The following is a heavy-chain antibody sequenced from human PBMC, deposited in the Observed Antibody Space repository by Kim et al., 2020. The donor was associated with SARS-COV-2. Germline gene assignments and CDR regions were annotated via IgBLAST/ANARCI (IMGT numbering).Heavy chain of an antibody. CDR3: AKGYYGSGSRGWFDP. CDR2: ISGSGGST. J-gene: IGHJ5*02. V-gene: IGHV3-23*01. D-gene: IGHD3-10*01. CDR1: GFTFSSYA. Sequence: GGSLRLSCAASGFTFSSYAMSWVRQAPGKGLEWVSAISGSGGSTYYADSVKGRFTISRDNSKNTLYLQMNSLRAEDTAVYYCAKGYYGSGSRGWFDPWGQGTLVTVSS.